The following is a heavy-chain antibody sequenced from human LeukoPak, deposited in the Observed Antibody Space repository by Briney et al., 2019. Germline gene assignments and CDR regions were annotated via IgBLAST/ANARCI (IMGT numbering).Heavy chain of an antibody. CDR1: GGSISSYY. Sequence: SETLSLTCTVSGGSISSYYWSWIRQPPGKGLEWIGYIYYSGSTNYNPSLKSRVTISVDTSKNQFSLKLSSVTAADTAVYYCVRYYYDSSGYYYFDYWGQGTLVTVS. J-gene: IGHJ4*02. D-gene: IGHD3-22*01. V-gene: IGHV4-59*01. CDR2: IYYSGST. CDR3: VRYYYDSSGYYYFDY.